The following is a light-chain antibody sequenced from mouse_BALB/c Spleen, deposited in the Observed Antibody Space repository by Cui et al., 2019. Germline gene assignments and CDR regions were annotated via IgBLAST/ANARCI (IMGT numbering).Light chain of an antibody. CDR2: ETS. Sequence: DIQMTESASSLSASLGESVSLTCRASQDIHGYLNLFQQKPGETTKHLIYETSYFDSGVPKRFSGSRCGSDYSLIIGSLGSEDFADYYCLQYASSPMYTFGGGTKLEI. V-gene: IGKV9-124*01. CDR1: QDIHGY. CDR3: LQYASSPMYT. J-gene: IGKJ2*01.